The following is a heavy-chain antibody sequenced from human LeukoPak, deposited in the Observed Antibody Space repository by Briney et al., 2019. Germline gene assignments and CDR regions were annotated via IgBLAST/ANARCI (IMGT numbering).Heavy chain of an antibody. CDR3: ARELFGITPSDY. CDR1: GGSISSSSYY. V-gene: IGHV4-39*01. CDR2: IYYSGST. J-gene: IGHJ4*02. Sequence: ASDTLSLTCTVSGGSISSSSYYWGWIRQPPGKGLEWIGSIYYSGSTYYNPSLKSRVTISVDTSKNQFSLKLSSVTAADTAVYYCARELFGITPSDYWGQGTLVTVST. D-gene: IGHD3-10*01.